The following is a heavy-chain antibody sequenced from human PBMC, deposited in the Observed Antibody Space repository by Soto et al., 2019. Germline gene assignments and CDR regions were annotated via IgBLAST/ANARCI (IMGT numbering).Heavy chain of an antibody. CDR1: GYTFTNYG. CDR2: ISAYNGNT. D-gene: IGHD3-10*01. V-gene: IGHV1-18*01. Sequence: ASVKVSCKASGYTFTNYGISWVRQAPGQGLEWMGWISAYNGNTKYAQKLQGRVTMTTDTSTSTAYMELRSLRSDDTAVYYCARGVGSGSYYNQYNWFDPGGQGTLVTVSS. CDR3: ARGVGSGSYYNQYNWFDP. J-gene: IGHJ5*02.